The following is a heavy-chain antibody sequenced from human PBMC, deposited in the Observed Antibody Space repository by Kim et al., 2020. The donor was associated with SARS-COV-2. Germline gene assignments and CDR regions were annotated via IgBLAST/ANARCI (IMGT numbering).Heavy chain of an antibody. D-gene: IGHD2-2*01. Sequence: GGSLRLSCAASGFTFSSYGMHWVRQAPGKGLVWVSRINSDGSSTSYADSVKGRFTISRDNSKNTLYLQMNSLRAEDTAVYYCARLGCYCSSTSCSLDYWGQGTLVTVSS. CDR2: INSDGSST. J-gene: IGHJ4*02. V-gene: IGHV3-74*01. CDR3: ARLGCYCSSTSCSLDY. CDR1: GFTFSSYG.